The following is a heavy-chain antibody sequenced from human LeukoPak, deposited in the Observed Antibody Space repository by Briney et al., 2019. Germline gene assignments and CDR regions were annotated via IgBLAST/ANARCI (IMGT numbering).Heavy chain of an antibody. CDR3: ARAKAPHDAFDI. CDR2: INPSGGST. V-gene: IGHV1-46*01. CDR1: GYTFTSYY. Sequence: RASVTVSCTASGYTFTSYYMHWVRQAPGQGLEWMGIINPSGGSTSYAQKFQGRVTMTRDTSTSTVYMELSSLRSEDTAVYYCARAKAPHDAFDIWGQGTMVTVSS. J-gene: IGHJ3*02.